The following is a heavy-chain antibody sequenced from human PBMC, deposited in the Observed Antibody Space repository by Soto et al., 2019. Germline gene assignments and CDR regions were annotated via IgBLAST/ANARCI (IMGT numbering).Heavy chain of an antibody. CDR3: ARGIGGGSWDVGGFDT. V-gene: IGHV1-69*02. Sequence: QVQLVQSGAEVKKPGSSVKVSCKASGGTFSSYTISWVRQAPGHGLEWMVRIIPILGIANYAQNFQGRVTITADKSTSTSYNELSSLSSEDTAVYYCARGIGGGSWDVGGFDTWGRGTLVTVSA. CDR1: GGTFSSYT. D-gene: IGHD6-13*01. J-gene: IGHJ5*02. CDR2: IIPILGIA.